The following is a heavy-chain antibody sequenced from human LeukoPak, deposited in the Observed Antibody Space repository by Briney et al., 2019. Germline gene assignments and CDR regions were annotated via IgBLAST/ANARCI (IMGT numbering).Heavy chain of an antibody. J-gene: IGHJ4*02. CDR1: GFTFSNYA. Sequence: GGSLRLSCAASGFTFSNYAMSWVRQAPGKWLEWVAFIRYDGSNKYYADSVKGRFTISRDNSKNTLYLQMNSLRAEDTAVYYCAASSTSSAPTDYWGQGTLVTVSS. D-gene: IGHD2-2*01. CDR2: IRYDGSNK. CDR3: AASSTSSAPTDY. V-gene: IGHV3-30*02.